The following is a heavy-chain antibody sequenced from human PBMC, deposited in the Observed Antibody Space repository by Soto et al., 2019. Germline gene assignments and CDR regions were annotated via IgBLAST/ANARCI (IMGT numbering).Heavy chain of an antibody. V-gene: IGHV3-23*01. D-gene: IGHD2-2*01. Sequence: GGSLRLSCAASGFTFSSYAMSWVRQAPGKGLEWVSAISGSGGSTYYADSVKGRFTISRDNSKNTLYLQMNSLRAEETALYYCAKDIPDIVVVPAAMLPALDIWGQGTMVTVSS. CDR3: AKDIPDIVVVPAAMLPALDI. J-gene: IGHJ3*02. CDR2: ISGSGGST. CDR1: GFTFSSYA.